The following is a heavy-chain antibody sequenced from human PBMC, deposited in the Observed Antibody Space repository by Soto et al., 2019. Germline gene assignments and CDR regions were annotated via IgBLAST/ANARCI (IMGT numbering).Heavy chain of an antibody. D-gene: IGHD3-10*01. CDR3: ARFPPSLRGVRDFDY. Sequence: QVQLQESGPGLVKPSQTLSLTCTVSGGSIRSGDYYWSWIRQPPGKGLEWIGYIYYTGNTYYSPYLKSRVTISVDASKNQFSLKLSSVTAADTAVYYCARFPPSLRGVRDFDYWGQGTLVTVSS. J-gene: IGHJ4*02. CDR2: IYYTGNT. CDR1: GGSIRSGDYY. V-gene: IGHV4-30-4*01.